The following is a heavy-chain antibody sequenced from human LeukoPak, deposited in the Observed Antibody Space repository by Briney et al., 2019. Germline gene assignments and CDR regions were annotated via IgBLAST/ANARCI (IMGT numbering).Heavy chain of an antibody. CDR1: GFTFSNYA. Sequence: GGSLRLSCAASGFTFSNYAMTWVRQAPGKGLEWVSAISGTSDNTYYADSVKGRFTISRDNSKNTLYLQMNSLRAEDTAVYYCAKFSGDSSGYYYFDYWGQGTLATVSS. J-gene: IGHJ4*02. CDR3: AKFSGDSSGYYYFDY. V-gene: IGHV3-23*01. D-gene: IGHD3-22*01. CDR2: ISGTSDNT.